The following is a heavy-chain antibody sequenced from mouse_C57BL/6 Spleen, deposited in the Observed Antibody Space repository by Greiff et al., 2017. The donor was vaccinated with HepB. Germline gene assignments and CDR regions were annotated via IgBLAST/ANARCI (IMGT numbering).Heavy chain of an antibody. Sequence: EVQVVESGGVLVKPGGSLKLSCAAPGFTFSSYGMSWVRQTPDKRLVWVATISSGGSYTYYPDSVKGRFTISRDNAKNTRYLQMSSLKSVDTAMSYCARQECDAGYYFDYWGQGTTLTVSS. CDR2: ISSGGSYT. V-gene: IGHV5-6*01. J-gene: IGHJ2*01. CDR1: GFTFSSYG. CDR3: ARQECDAGYYFDY.